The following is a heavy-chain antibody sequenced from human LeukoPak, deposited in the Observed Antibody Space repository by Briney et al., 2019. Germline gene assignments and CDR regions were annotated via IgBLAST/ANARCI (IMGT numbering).Heavy chain of an antibody. CDR1: GFTFSSYG. CDR3: AKQGYYGSGTRYYYYMDV. D-gene: IGHD3-10*01. Sequence: PGGSLRLSCAASGFTFSSYGMSWVRQAPGKGLEWVSAISGSGGSTYYADSVKGRFTISRDNSKNTLYLQMNSLRAEDTAVYYCAKQGYYGSGTRYYYYMDVWGKGTTVTISS. V-gene: IGHV3-23*01. CDR2: ISGSGGST. J-gene: IGHJ6*03.